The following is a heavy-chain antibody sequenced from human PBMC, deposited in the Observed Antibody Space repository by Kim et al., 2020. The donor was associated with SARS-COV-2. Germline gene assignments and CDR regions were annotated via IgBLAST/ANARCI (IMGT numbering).Heavy chain of an antibody. CDR2: ISAYNGKT. J-gene: IGHJ6*02. D-gene: IGHD1-26*01. Sequence: ASVKVSCKTSGYSYTIYGISWVRQAPGQGLEWMGWISAYNGKTNYAENFQGRVSLTTDTSTTTAYMELRGLRSDDTAVYYCASVGYHYYALDVWGQGTTVTVSS. CDR1: GYSYTIYG. CDR3: ASVGYHYYALDV. V-gene: IGHV1-18*04.